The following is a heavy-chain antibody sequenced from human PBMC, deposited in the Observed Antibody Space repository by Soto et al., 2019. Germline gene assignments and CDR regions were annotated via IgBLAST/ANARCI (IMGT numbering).Heavy chain of an antibody. J-gene: IGHJ4*02. D-gene: IGHD3-3*01. CDR1: GVTFSRYA. CDR2: ISGSGGST. V-gene: IGHV3-23*01. CDR3: AKDRLRFLEWLLLYYFDY. Sequence: PGGSLRLPCAASGVTFSRYAMGGVRQAPGKGLEWVSAISGSGGSTYYADSVKGRFTISRDNSKNTLYLQMNSLRAEDTAVYYCAKDRLRFLEWLLLYYFDYWGQGTLVTVSS.